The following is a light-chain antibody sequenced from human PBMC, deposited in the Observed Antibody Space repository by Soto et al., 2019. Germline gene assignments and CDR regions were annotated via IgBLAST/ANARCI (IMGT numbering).Light chain of an antibody. Sequence: EIVLTQSPATLSLSPGERATLSCRASQSVTNYLAWYQQKPGQAPRLLISEASSRATGIPARFSGSGSGTDFTLTISSLEPEDFAVYYCQQRFNWPITFGQGTRLEMK. CDR1: QSVTNY. J-gene: IGKJ5*01. CDR3: QQRFNWPIT. CDR2: EAS. V-gene: IGKV3-11*01.